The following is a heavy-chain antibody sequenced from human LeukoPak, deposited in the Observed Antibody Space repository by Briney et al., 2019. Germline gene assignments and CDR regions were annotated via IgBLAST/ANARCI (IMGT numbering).Heavy chain of an antibody. CDR2: MNPNSGGT. CDR3: ARIRDGYNDAYDI. D-gene: IGHD5-24*01. J-gene: IGHJ3*02. CDR1: GYTFTSYD. V-gene: IGHV1-8*02. Sequence: ASVKVSCKASGYTFTSYDINWVRQATGQGLEWIGWMNPNSGGTNYAQKFQGRVTMTTDTSTSTAYMELRSLRSEDTAIYYCARIRDGYNDAYDIWGQGTVVTVPS.